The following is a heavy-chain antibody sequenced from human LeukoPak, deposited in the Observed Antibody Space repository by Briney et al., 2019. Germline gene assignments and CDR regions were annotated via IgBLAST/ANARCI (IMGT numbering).Heavy chain of an antibody. CDR2: ISSSGSTI. Sequence: KSGGSLRLSCAASGFTFSDYYMSWIRQAPGKGLEWVSYISSSGSTIYYADSVKGRFTISRDNAKNSLYLQMNSLRAEDTAVFYCARTKVGSCSRSNCIDWFDYWGQGTLVTVSS. D-gene: IGHD2-2*01. J-gene: IGHJ4*02. CDR1: GFTFSDYY. CDR3: ARTKVGSCSRSNCIDWFDY. V-gene: IGHV3-11*04.